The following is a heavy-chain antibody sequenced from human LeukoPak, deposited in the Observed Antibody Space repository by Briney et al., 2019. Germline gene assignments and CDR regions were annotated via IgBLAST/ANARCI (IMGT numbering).Heavy chain of an antibody. J-gene: IGHJ4*02. Sequence: ASVKVSCKASGYTFTSYDINWVRQATGQGLEWMGWMNPNSGNTGYAQKFQGRVTITRNTSISTAYMELSSLRAEDTAVYYCARDLVVRGVMGLWGQGTLVTVSS. CDR3: ARDLVVRGVMGL. V-gene: IGHV1-8*03. D-gene: IGHD3-10*01. CDR2: MNPNSGNT. CDR1: GYTFTSYD.